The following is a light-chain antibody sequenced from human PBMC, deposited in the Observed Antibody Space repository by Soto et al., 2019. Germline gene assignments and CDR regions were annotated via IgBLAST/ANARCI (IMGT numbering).Light chain of an antibody. V-gene: IGKV3-15*01. CDR2: GAS. CDR3: QQYNNWPRT. J-gene: IGKJ1*01. CDR1: QSVSSN. Sequence: EIVMTQSPATLSVSPGERATLSCRASQSVSSNLAWYQQKPGQAPRLLIYGASTRATGILARFSSSGSATEFTLTISSLQSEDFAVYYCQQYNNWPRTFGQGTKVDIK.